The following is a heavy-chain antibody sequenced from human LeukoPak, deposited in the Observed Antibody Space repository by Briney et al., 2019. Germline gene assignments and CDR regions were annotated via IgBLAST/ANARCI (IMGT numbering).Heavy chain of an antibody. D-gene: IGHD6-13*01. CDR3: ARQYSSSWLLPTNWFDP. CDR2: INPNSGGT. J-gene: IGHJ5*02. CDR1: GYTFTGYY. V-gene: IGHV1-2*02. Sequence: GASVKVSCKASGYTFTGYYMHWVRQAPGQGLEWMGWINPNSGGTNYAQKFQGRVTMTRDTSISTAYMELSRLRSDDTAVYYCARQYSSSWLLPTNWFDPWGQGTLVTVSS.